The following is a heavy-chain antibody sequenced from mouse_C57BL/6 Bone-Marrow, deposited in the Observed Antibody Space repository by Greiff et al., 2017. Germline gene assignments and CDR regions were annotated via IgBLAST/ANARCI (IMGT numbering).Heavy chain of an antibody. J-gene: IGHJ2*01. V-gene: IGHV1-64*01. D-gene: IGHD2-4*01. CDR1: GYTFTSYW. Sequence: QVQLQQPGAELVKPGASVKLSCKASGYTFTSYWMHWVKQRPGQGLEWIGMIHPNSGSTNYNEKFKSKATLTVDQSSSTAYMQLSSLTSEDSAVYYCARGNYDYDGYYFDYWGQGTTLTVSS. CDR2: IHPNSGST. CDR3: ARGNYDYDGYYFDY.